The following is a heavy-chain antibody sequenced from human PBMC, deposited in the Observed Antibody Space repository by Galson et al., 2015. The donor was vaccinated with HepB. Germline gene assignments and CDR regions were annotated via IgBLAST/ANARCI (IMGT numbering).Heavy chain of an antibody. CDR2: INADRGET. Sequence: SVKVSCKASGYIFTSSAIHWLRQAPGQSLEWMGWINADRGETRFPQNFQGRVTITRDTVASTAYLELSGLGSGDTAVYYYARERFYNTWTTTFDSWGQGTLVTVSS. J-gene: IGHJ4*02. D-gene: IGHD1-1*01. CDR3: ARERFYNTWTTTFDS. V-gene: IGHV1-3*01. CDR1: GYIFTSSA.